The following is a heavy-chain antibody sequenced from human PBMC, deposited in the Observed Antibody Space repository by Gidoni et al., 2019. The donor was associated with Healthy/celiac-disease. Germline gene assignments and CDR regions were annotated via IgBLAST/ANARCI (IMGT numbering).Heavy chain of an antibody. CDR1: GFTFDDYA. J-gene: IGHJ3*02. CDR2: ISWNSGSI. Sequence: EVQLVESGGGLVQPGRSLSLSCAASGFTFDDYAMHWVRQAPGKGLEWVSGISWNSGSIGYADSVKGRFTISRDNAKNSLYLQMNSLRAEDTALYYCAKDTMIVPKDGAFDIWGQGTMVTVSS. V-gene: IGHV3-9*01. D-gene: IGHD3-22*01. CDR3: AKDTMIVPKDGAFDI.